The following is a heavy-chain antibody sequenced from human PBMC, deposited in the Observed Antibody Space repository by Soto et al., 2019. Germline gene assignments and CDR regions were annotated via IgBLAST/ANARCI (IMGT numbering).Heavy chain of an antibody. CDR2: IYYSGST. Sequence: QVQLQESGPGLVKPSETLSLTCTVSGGSISSYYWSWIRQPPGKGLEWIGYIYYSGSTNYNPSLKSRVTISVDTSKNQFSLKLSSVTAADTAVYYCARGAVVPAASFYYYYYMDVWGKGTTVTVSS. J-gene: IGHJ6*03. V-gene: IGHV4-59*01. CDR1: GGSISSYY. D-gene: IGHD2-2*01. CDR3: ARGAVVPAASFYYYYYMDV.